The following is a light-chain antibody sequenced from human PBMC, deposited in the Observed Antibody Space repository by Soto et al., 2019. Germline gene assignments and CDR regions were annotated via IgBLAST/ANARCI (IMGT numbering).Light chain of an antibody. CDR2: AAS. J-gene: IGKJ5*01. CDR1: QDIAGY. Sequence: DIQVTQSPSSVSASVGDRLTIICRASQDIAGYLAWYPHTPGRAPELLIHAASSLQSGVPSRVSGSGAGTDVTLTINRLQPEEVATYDGQQAYSFPITFGQGTRLEI. V-gene: IGKV1D-12*01. CDR3: QQAYSFPIT.